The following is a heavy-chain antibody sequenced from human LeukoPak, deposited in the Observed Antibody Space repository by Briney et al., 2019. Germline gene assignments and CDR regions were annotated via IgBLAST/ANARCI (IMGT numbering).Heavy chain of an antibody. CDR2: IYHSGST. D-gene: IGHD3-3*01. CDR3: ARAVSYYDFWSGYYRTYYFDY. J-gene: IGHJ4*02. V-gene: IGHV4-38-2*02. CDR1: GYSISSGYY. Sequence: SETLSLTCTVSGYSISSGYYWGWIRQPPGKGLEWIGSIYHSGSTYYNPSLKSRVTVSVDTSKNQFSLKLSSVTAADTAVYYCARAVSYYDFWSGYYRTYYFDYWGQGTLVTVSS.